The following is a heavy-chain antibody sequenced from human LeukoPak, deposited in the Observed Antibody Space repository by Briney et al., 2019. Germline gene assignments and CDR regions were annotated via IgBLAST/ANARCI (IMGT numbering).Heavy chain of an antibody. CDR3: ARGQLVRIVGIAAAEAFDY. CDR2: INPSGGST. CDR1: GYTFTSYY. Sequence: ASVKVSCKASGYTFTSYYMHWVRQAPGQGLEWMGIINPSGGSTSYAQKFQGRVTMTRDTSTSTVYMELSSLRSEDTAVYYCARGQLVRIVGIAAAEAFDYWGQGTLVTVSS. J-gene: IGHJ4*02. V-gene: IGHV1-46*01. D-gene: IGHD6-13*01.